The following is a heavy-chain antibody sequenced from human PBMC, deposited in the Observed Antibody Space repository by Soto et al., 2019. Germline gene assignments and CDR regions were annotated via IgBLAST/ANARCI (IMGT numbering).Heavy chain of an antibody. Sequence: SETLSLTCTVSGGSISSSSYYWGWIRQPPGKGLEWIGSIYYSGSTYYNPSLKSRVTISVDTSKNQFSLKLSSVTAADTAVYYCARTGIAAAGSYWFDPWGQGTLVTVSS. J-gene: IGHJ5*02. CDR3: ARTGIAAAGSYWFDP. CDR2: IYYSGST. D-gene: IGHD6-13*01. CDR1: GGSISSSSYY. V-gene: IGHV4-39*01.